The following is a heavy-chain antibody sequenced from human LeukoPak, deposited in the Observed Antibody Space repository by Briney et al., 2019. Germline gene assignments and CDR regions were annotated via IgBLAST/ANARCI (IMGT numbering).Heavy chain of an antibody. J-gene: IGHJ4*02. CDR1: GFTFSSYS. CDR3: ARGRSLGLWGIAVGRLDY. CDR2: ISSSSSYI. V-gene: IGHV3-21*01. Sequence: GGSLRLSCAASGFTFSSYSMNWVRQAPGKGLEWVSSISSSSSYIYYADSVKGRFTISRDNAKNSLYLQMNSLRAEDTAVYYCARGRSLGLWGIAVGRLDYWGQGTLVTVSS. D-gene: IGHD6-19*01.